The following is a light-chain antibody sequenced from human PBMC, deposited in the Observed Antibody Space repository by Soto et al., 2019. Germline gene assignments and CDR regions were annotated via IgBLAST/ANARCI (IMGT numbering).Light chain of an antibody. Sequence: DIQMTQSPATLSASVGDRVTITCRASQSISSWLAWYQQKPGKAPKLLIYDASSLESGVPSRFSGSGSGTEFTLTISSLQPDDFAPYYCQQYNSYSPWTFGQGNKLAIK. V-gene: IGKV1-5*01. CDR2: DAS. J-gene: IGKJ1*01. CDR1: QSISSW. CDR3: QQYNSYSPWT.